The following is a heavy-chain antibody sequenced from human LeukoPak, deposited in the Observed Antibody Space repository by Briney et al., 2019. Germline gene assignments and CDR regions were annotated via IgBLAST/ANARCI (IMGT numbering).Heavy chain of an antibody. CDR1: GESFSGYY. Sequence: PSETLSLTCGVSGESFSGYYWSWIRQSPGKGLEWIGEINESGSTDYNPSLMSRVTISFDKSKNQFSLKLSSMTAANTATYYCGRVGGLKIRGFMIFFGLGGYYSCMDVWGQGTTVSVSS. J-gene: IGHJ6*02. CDR2: INESGST. V-gene: IGHV4-34*01. CDR3: GRVGGLKIRGFMIFFGLGGYYSCMDV. D-gene: IGHD3-10*01.